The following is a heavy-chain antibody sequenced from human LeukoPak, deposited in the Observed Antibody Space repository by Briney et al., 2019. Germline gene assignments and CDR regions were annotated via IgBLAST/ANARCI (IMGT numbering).Heavy chain of an antibody. CDR3: ARVYDGGHLNWYFDL. D-gene: IGHD4-23*01. J-gene: IGHJ2*01. Sequence: ASVKVSCKASGYTFTGYYMHWVRQAPGQGLEWMGRINPNSGGTNYAQKFQGRVTMTRDTSISTAYMELSRLRSEDAAVYYCARVYDGGHLNWYFDLWGRGTLVTVSS. CDR1: GYTFTGYY. V-gene: IGHV1-2*06. CDR2: INPNSGGT.